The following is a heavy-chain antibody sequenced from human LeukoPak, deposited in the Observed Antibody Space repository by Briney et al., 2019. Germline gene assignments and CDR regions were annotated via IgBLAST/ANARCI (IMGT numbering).Heavy chain of an antibody. D-gene: IGHD6-13*01. Sequence: ASVKVSCKASVYTFTSYGISWVRQAPGQGLEWMGWISAYNGNTNYAQKLQGRVTMTTDTSTSTAYMKLRSLRSDDTAVYYCASPEPTAAGRAFDIRGQRTMVTVSS. CDR1: VYTFTSYG. V-gene: IGHV1-18*01. CDR3: ASPEPTAAGRAFDI. J-gene: IGHJ3*02. CDR2: ISAYNGNT.